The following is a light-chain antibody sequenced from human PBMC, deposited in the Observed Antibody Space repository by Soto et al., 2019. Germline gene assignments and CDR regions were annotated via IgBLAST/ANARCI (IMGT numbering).Light chain of an antibody. CDR3: SSYTSSSTWV. CDR1: SSDVGGYNY. CDR2: EVS. J-gene: IGLJ3*02. Sequence: QSVLTQPASVSGSPGQSITISCTGTSSDVGGYNYVSWYQQHPGKAPKLMIYEVSNRHSGVSDRFSGSRSGNTASLTISGRQAEDESDYYCSSYTSSSTWVFGGGTKVTVL. V-gene: IGLV2-14*01.